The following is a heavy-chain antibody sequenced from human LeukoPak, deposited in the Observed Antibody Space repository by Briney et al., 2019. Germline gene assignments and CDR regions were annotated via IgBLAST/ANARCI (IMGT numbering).Heavy chain of an antibody. CDR1: GYTFTSYG. D-gene: IGHD6-13*01. CDR3: ARDRSGVAGQYYFDY. CDR2: ISAYNGNT. Sequence: ASVKVSCKTSGYTFTSYGISWVRQAPGQGLEWMGWISAYNGNTNYAQKLQGRVTMTTDTSTSTAYMELSSLRSEDTAVYYCARDRSGVAGQYYFDYWGQGTLVTVSS. V-gene: IGHV1-18*01. J-gene: IGHJ4*02.